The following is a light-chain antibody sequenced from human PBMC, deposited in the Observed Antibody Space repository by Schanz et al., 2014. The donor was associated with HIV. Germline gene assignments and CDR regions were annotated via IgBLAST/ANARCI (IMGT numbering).Light chain of an antibody. V-gene: IGKV1-16*01. CDR1: QDISNY. CDR2: AAS. J-gene: IGKJ2*01. Sequence: DIQMTQSPSSLSASVGDRVTITCQASQDISNYLNWYQQKPGKAPKILIYAASTLHSGVPSRFSGSGSGTEFTLTISSLQPDDFATYYCQQYNRFSPVTFGQGTKLEIK. CDR3: QQYNRFSPVT.